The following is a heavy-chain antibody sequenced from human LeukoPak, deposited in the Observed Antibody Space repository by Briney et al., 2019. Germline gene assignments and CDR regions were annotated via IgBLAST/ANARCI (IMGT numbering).Heavy chain of an antibody. D-gene: IGHD6-13*01. J-gene: IGHJ4*02. CDR3: ARVIRAAPGKGYFGY. CDR1: GFIFSTYA. Sequence: GGSLRLSCATSGFIFSTYALSWVRQAAGKGLEWASSISGSGGSTYHADSVKGRFTISRDSSKNTLYLQMNSLRAEDTAIYYCARVIRAAPGKGYFGYWGQGTLVTVSS. CDR2: ISGSGGST. V-gene: IGHV3-23*01.